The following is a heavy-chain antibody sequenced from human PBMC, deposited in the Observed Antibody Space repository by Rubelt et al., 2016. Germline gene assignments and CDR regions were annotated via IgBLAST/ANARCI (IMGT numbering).Heavy chain of an antibody. CDR3: ARVPRTMIVVVITFEDAFDI. V-gene: IGHV1-18*01. CDR2: ISAYNGNT. D-gene: IGHD3-22*01. Sequence: FDGDGISWVRQAPGQGLEWMGWISAYNGNTNYAQKLQGRVTMTTDTSTSTAYMELRSLRSDDTAVYYCARVPRTMIVVVITFEDAFDIWGQGTMVTVSS. CDR1: FDGDG. J-gene: IGHJ3*02.